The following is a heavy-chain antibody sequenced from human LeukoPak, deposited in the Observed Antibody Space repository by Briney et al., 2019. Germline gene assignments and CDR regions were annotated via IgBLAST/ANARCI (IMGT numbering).Heavy chain of an antibody. CDR3: AREKRNDYGDYAEE. CDR2: ISYDGSNK. J-gene: IGHJ4*02. Sequence: GGSLRLSCAASGFTFSSYAMHWVRQAPGKGLEWVAVISYDGSNKYYADSVKGRFTISRDNSKNTLYLQMNSLRAEDTAVYYCAREKRNDYGDYAEEWGQGTLVTVSS. CDR1: GFTFSSYA. D-gene: IGHD4-17*01. V-gene: IGHV3-30*14.